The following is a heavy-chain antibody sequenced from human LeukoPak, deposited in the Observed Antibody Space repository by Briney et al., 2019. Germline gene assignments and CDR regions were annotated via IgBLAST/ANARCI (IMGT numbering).Heavy chain of an antibody. CDR3: ARVEMATIGDY. CDR1: GFTFSSYS. V-gene: IGHV3-48*01. Sequence: GGSLRLSCAASGFTFSSYSMNWVRQAPGKGLEWVSYISTSSRTIYYADSVKGRFTISRDNAKNSLYQQMNSLRVEDTAVYYCARVEMATIGDYWGQGTLVTVSS. D-gene: IGHD5-24*01. CDR2: ISTSSRTI. J-gene: IGHJ4*02.